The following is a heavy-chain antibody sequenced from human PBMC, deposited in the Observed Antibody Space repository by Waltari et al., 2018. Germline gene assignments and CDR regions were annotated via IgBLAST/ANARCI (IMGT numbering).Heavy chain of an antibody. J-gene: IGHJ4*02. V-gene: IGHV1-2*02. Sequence: QVQLVQSGAEVKKPGASVKVSCKASGYTFTGSYMHWVRQAPGQGLEWMGWINPNSGDTNYAQKFQGRVTMTRDTSISTAYMELSRLRSDDTAVYYCATATEVVVAATPDYWGQGTLVTVSS. D-gene: IGHD2-15*01. CDR1: GYTFTGSY. CDR3: ATATEVVVAATPDY. CDR2: INPNSGDT.